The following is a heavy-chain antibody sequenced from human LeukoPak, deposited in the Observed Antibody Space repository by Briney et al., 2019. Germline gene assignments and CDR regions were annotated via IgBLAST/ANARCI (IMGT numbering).Heavy chain of an antibody. Sequence: GGSLRLSCAASLFTFSSYALTWVRQAPGKGLEWVSTINPSGGDTYYADSVRGRFTISRDNSKRTLYLRMDSLRAEDTAVYFCAKAYNYGSGSYFSFFDNWGQGTLVTVSS. J-gene: IGHJ4*02. V-gene: IGHV3-23*01. CDR2: INPSGGDT. CDR3: AKAYNYGSGSYFSFFDN. D-gene: IGHD3-10*01. CDR1: LFTFSSYA.